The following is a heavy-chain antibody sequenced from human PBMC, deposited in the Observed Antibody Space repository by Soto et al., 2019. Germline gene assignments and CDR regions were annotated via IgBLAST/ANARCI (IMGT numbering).Heavy chain of an antibody. CDR2: IYHSGST. D-gene: IGHD5-12*01. J-gene: IGHJ6*02. Sequence: QVQLQESGPGLVKPSETLSLTCSVSGGSVSSAFHYWSWIRQPPGKGLEWIGEIYHSGSTNYNPSLKSRVTIAVDKSKNQFSLKLSSVTAADTAVYYCARIRDIYGGYASGYYYGMDVWGQGTTVTVSS. V-gene: IGHV4-61*01. CDR3: ARIRDIYGGYASGYYYGMDV. CDR1: GGSVSSAFHY.